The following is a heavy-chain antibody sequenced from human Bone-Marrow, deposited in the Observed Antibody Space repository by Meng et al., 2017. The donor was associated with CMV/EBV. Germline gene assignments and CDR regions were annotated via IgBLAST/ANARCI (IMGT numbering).Heavy chain of an antibody. CDR3: ARHPRIQGVIAAAVD. Sequence: SETLSLTCTVSGGSISSSSYYWGWIRQPPGKGLEWIGSIYYSGSTYYNPSLKSRVTISVDTPKNQFSLKLSSVTAADTAVYYCARHPRIQGVIAAAVDWGQGTLVTVSS. CDR2: IYYSGST. V-gene: IGHV4-39*07. J-gene: IGHJ4*02. CDR1: GGSISSSSYY. D-gene: IGHD6-13*01.